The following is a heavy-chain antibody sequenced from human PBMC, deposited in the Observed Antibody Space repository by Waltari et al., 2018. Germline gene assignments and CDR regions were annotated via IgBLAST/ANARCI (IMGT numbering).Heavy chain of an antibody. CDR2: TSDTGST. D-gene: IGHD6-13*01. CDR1: GGSIKTYY. V-gene: IGHV4-59*01. Sequence: QVQLQESGPGLVKPSETLSLTCTVSGGSIKTYYWSWIRQPPGKGLEWIGYTSDTGSTNNNPSLKSRVTISVDTSKNQFSLKLSSVTAADTAVYYCARGSSSGWYGYFDYWSQGTRVTVSS. CDR3: ARGSSSGWYGYFDY. J-gene: IGHJ4*02.